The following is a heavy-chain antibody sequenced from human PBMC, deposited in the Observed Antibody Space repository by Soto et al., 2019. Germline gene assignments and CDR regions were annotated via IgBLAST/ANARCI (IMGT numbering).Heavy chain of an antibody. CDR2: ISGSDGST. CDR3: AKSLQLSGIAVAGTDY. Sequence: EVQLLESGGGLVQPGGSLRLSCAASGFTFSSYAMSWVRQAPGKGLEWVSAISGSDGSTYYADSVKGRFTISRDNSKTTLYLQMNSLRAEDTALYYCAKSLQLSGIAVAGTDYWGQGTLVTVSS. D-gene: IGHD6-19*01. CDR1: GFTFSSYA. V-gene: IGHV3-23*01. J-gene: IGHJ4*02.